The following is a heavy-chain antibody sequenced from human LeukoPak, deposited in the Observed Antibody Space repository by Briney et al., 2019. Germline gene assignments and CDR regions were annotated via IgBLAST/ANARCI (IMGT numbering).Heavy chain of an antibody. CDR3: ARDRRDGYNAFDY. V-gene: IGHV3-33*01. D-gene: IGHD5-24*01. J-gene: IGHJ4*02. CDR2: IWYDGSNK. CDR1: GFTFSSYG. Sequence: GRSLRLSCAASGFTFSSYGVHWVRQAPGKGLEWVAVIWYDGSNKYYADSVKGRFTISRDNSKNTLYLQMNSLRAENTAVYYCARDRRDGYNAFDYWGQGTLVTVSS.